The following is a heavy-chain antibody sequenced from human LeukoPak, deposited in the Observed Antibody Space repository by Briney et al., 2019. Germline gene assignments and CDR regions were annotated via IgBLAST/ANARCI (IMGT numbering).Heavy chain of an antibody. CDR1: GFTFSSYA. V-gene: IGHV3-33*08. CDR2: IWYDGSNK. Sequence: GGSLRLSCAASGFTFSSYAMHWVRQAPGKGLEWVAVIWYDGSNKYYADSVKGRFTISRDNSKNTLYLQMNSLRAEDTAVYYCARDALRYCSGGSCCFDYWGQGTLVTVSS. CDR3: ARDALRYCSGGSCCFDY. D-gene: IGHD2-15*01. J-gene: IGHJ4*02.